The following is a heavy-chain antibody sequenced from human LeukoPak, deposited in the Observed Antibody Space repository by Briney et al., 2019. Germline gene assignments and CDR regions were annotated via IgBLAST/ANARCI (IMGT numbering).Heavy chain of an antibody. CDR2: ICFSRTT. CDR1: GGSISSSDSY. CDR3: GRHFPETGRDEQPLEY. J-gene: IGHJ4*02. Sequence: SETLSLTCTVSGGSISSSDSYWAWVRQPPGKGLERIGSICFSRTTYYNPSPKSRVTMSIDTSKNHFSLKVASVTAADTAVYYCGRHFPETGRDEQPLEYWGQGSLFTVSS. D-gene: IGHD3-10*01. V-gene: IGHV4-39*01.